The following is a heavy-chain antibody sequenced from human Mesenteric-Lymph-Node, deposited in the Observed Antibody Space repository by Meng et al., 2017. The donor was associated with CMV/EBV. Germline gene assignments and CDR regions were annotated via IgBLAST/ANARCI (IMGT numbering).Heavy chain of an antibody. CDR1: GYTFTGYY. J-gene: IGHJ4*02. CDR3: ARGGITIFGVEYYFDY. Sequence: ASVKVSCKASGYTFTGYYMHWVRQAPGQGLEWMGWINPNSGGTNYAQKFQGRVTMTRDTSISTAYMELSSLRSEDTAVYYCARGGITIFGVEYYFDYWGQGTLVTVSS. D-gene: IGHD3-3*01. V-gene: IGHV1-2*02. CDR2: INPNSGGT.